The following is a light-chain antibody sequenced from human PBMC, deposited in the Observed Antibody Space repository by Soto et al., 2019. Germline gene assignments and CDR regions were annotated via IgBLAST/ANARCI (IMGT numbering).Light chain of an antibody. J-gene: IGLJ1*01. CDR3: CSYAGSSTYV. Sequence: QSVLTQPASVSGSRGQSITISCTGTSSDVGSYNLVSWYQQHPGKAPKLMIYEVSKRPSGVSNRFSGSKSGNTASLTISGLQAEDEADYYCCSYAGSSTYVFGTGTKVTV. CDR1: SSDVGSYNL. CDR2: EVS. V-gene: IGLV2-23*02.